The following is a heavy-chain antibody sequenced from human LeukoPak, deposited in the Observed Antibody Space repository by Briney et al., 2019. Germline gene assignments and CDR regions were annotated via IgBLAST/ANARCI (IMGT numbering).Heavy chain of an antibody. V-gene: IGHV4-59*01. Sequence: SETLSLTCTVSGGSISSYYWSWIRQLPGKGLEWIGYIYYSGSTNYNPSLKSRVTISVDTSKNQFSLKLSSVTAADTAVYYCARSSNGASSDYWGQGTLVTVSS. J-gene: IGHJ4*02. D-gene: IGHD2-8*01. CDR3: ARSSNGASSDY. CDR2: IYYSGST. CDR1: GGSISSYY.